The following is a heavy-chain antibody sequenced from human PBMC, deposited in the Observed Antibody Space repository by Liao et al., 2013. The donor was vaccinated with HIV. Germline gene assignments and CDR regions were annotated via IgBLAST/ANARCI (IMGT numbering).Heavy chain of an antibody. J-gene: IGHJ3*02. V-gene: IGHV4-59*12. D-gene: IGHD1-1*01. Sequence: QVQLQESGPGLVKPSETLSLTCSVSGGSISNYYWSWIRQPPGKGLEWIGYIYYSESTKHNPSNYNPSLESRVIISADTSKNQFSLKLTSVAAADTAMYYCARKPARRGAYDIWGQGTPVTVTS. CDR1: GGSISNYY. CDR3: ARKPARRGAYDI. CDR2: IYYSESTKHNPS.